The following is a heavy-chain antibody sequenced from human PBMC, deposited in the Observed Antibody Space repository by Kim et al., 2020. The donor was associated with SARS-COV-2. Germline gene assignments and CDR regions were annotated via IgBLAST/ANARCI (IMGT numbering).Heavy chain of an antibody. D-gene: IGHD3-3*01. J-gene: IGHJ6*02. Sequence: HTTPTLKRRVTITVDTSKTQFSRKLSSVTAADTAVYYCARDWNGMDVWGQGTTVTVSS. CDR3: ARDWNGMDV. V-gene: IGHV4-59*01.